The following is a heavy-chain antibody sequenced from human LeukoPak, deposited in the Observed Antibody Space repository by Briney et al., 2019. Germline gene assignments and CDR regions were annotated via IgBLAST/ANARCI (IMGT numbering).Heavy chain of an antibody. CDR3: ARDRGSGSQFFDS. CDR2: ISISTSYI. Sequence: KSGGSLRLSCAASGFSFSSYSMNWVRQAPGKGLEWVSSISISTSYIYYADSVKGRFTISRDNAKNSLYLQMDSLRAEDTAVYYCARDRGSGSQFFDSWGQGTLVTVSS. J-gene: IGHJ4*02. D-gene: IGHD1-26*01. V-gene: IGHV3-21*01. CDR1: GFSFSSYS.